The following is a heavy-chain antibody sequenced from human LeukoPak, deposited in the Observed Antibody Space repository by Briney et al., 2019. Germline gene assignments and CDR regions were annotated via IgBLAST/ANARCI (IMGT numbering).Heavy chain of an antibody. V-gene: IGHV4-59*01. D-gene: IGHD5-24*01. Sequence: PSETLSLTCTVSGSSISSYYWSWIRQPPGKGLEWIGYFYYSGSTNYNPSLKSRVTISVDTSKNQFSLKLSSVTAADTAVYYCARVDGRDGYNYDYYYYMDVWGKGTTVTVSS. CDR2: FYYSGST. CDR3: ARVDGRDGYNYDYYYYMDV. J-gene: IGHJ6*03. CDR1: GSSISSYY.